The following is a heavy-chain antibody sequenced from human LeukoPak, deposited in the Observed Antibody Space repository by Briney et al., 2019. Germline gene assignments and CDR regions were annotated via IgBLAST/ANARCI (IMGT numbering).Heavy chain of an antibody. CDR2: ISAYNGNT. D-gene: IGHD3-16*02. V-gene: IGHV1-18*01. J-gene: IGHJ4*02. CDR3: AREEGYDYVWGSYRSFDY. CDR1: GYTFTTYG. Sequence: ASVKVSCKASGYTFTTYGISWVRQAPGQGLEWMGWISAYNGNTNYAQKFQGRVTMTTDTSTSTAYMELRSLRSDDTAVYYCAREEGYDYVWGSYRSFDYWGQGTLVTVSS.